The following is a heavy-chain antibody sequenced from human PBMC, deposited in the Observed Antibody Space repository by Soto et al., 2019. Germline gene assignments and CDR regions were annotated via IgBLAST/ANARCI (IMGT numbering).Heavy chain of an antibody. CDR3: ARGSSPVDFDY. V-gene: IGHV1-18*01. J-gene: IGHJ4*02. D-gene: IGHD6-13*01. CDR1: GYTFTNYG. CDR2: INTYNGNT. Sequence: QVQLVQSGAEVKKPGASVQVSCKASGYTFTNYGINWVRQAPGQGLEWMGWINTYNGNTNFAQRPKSRVTMTTEGSPSTAYMKLRSLKSHDTGVYYCARGSSPVDFDYWGQGTLVTVSS.